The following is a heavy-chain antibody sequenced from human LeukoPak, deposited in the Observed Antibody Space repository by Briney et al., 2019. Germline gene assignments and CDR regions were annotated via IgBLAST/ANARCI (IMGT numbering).Heavy chain of an antibody. J-gene: IGHJ4*02. CDR1: GFTFSSYS. D-gene: IGHD3-22*01. V-gene: IGHV3-21*01. CDR3: ARGPPHYFYDSSGFGG. Sequence: GGSLRLSCAASGFTFSSYSMNWVRQAPGKGLEWVSSISSSSSYIYYADSVKGRFTISRDNAKNSLYLQMNSLRAEDTAVYYCARGPPHYFYDSSGFGGWGQGTLVTVSS. CDR2: ISSSSSYI.